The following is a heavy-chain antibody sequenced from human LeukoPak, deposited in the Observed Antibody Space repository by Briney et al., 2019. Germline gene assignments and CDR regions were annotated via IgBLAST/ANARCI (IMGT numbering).Heavy chain of an antibody. CDR1: GGSFSGYY. Sequence: SETLSLTCAVYGGSFSGYYWSWIRQPPGKGLEWIGEINHSGSTNYNPSLKSRVTISVDTSKNQFSLKLSSVTAADTAVYYCARGNYGGNSSREQSWGQGTLVTVSS. V-gene: IGHV4-34*01. J-gene: IGHJ4*02. CDR3: ARGNYGGNSSREQS. D-gene: IGHD4-17*01. CDR2: INHSGST.